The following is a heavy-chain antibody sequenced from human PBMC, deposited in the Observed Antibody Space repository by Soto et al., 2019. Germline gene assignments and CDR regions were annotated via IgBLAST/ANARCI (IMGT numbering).Heavy chain of an antibody. D-gene: IGHD6-6*01. J-gene: IGHJ4*02. CDR2: INAGNGNT. Sequence: XSVKVSCKASGYTFTSYAMHWVRQAPGQRLEWMGWINAGNGNTKYSQKFQGRVTITRDTSASTAYMELSSLRSEDTAVYYCARDLVAAHTLGYWGQGTLVTVSS. V-gene: IGHV1-3*01. CDR1: GYTFTSYA. CDR3: ARDLVAAHTLGY.